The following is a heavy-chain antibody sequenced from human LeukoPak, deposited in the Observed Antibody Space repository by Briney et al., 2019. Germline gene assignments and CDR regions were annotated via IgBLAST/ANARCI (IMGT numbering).Heavy chain of an antibody. D-gene: IGHD3-22*01. CDR2: INPNSGGT. Sequence: VASVKVSCKASGYTFTGYYMHWVRQAPGQGLEWMGWINPNSGGTNYAQKFQGRVTMTRDTSISTAYMELSRLRSDDTAVYYCAGPSYYYDSSGYYQLAYWGQGTLVTVSS. V-gene: IGHV1-2*02. CDR3: AGPSYYYDSSGYYQLAY. J-gene: IGHJ4*02. CDR1: GYTFTGYY.